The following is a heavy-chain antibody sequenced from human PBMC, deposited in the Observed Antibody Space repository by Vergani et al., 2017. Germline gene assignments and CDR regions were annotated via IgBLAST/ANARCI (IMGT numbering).Heavy chain of an antibody. CDR2: IQYDGSYK. V-gene: IGHV3-30*02. Sequence: QVQLVESGGGVVQPGGSLRLSCAASGFTFRNYGMHWVRQAPGKGLEWVAFIQYDGSYKYYPDSVKGRFTISRDNSKNTLYLQMISLRTEDTAVYYCAKGNDIVRGVASGFDAWGQGTLVTVSS. CDR3: AKGNDIVRGVASGFDA. J-gene: IGHJ5*02. D-gene: IGHD3-10*01. CDR1: GFTFRNYG.